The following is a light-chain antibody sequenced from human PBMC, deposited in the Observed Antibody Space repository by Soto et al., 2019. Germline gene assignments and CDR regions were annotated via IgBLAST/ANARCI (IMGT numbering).Light chain of an antibody. J-gene: IGKJ4*01. CDR3: QQYDNRLT. Sequence: DIQMTQSPSSLAASLGERVTITCQASQDISNYLNWYQQKPGKAPKLLIYDASNLETGVPSRFSGSGSGTDFTFTISSLQPEDIATYYCQQYDNRLTFGGGTKVDI. V-gene: IGKV1-33*01. CDR2: DAS. CDR1: QDISNY.